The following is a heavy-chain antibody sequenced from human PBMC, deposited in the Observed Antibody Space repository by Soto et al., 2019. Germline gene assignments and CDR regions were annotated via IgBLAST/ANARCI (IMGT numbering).Heavy chain of an antibody. D-gene: IGHD6-13*01. V-gene: IGHV1-18*01. CDR1: GYTFTSYG. CDR3: ARDTPGIAAAGFLGYYYYYGMDV. CDR2: ISAYNGNT. Sequence: ASVKVTCKASGYTFTSYGISWVRQAPGQGLEWMGWISAYNGNTNYAQKLQGRVTMNTDTSTSTAYTELRSLRSDDTAVYYCARDTPGIAAAGFLGYYYYYGMDVWGQGTTVTV. J-gene: IGHJ6*02.